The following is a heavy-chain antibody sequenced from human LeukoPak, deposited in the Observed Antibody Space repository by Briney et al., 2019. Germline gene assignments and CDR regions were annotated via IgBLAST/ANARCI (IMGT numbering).Heavy chain of an antibody. V-gene: IGHV3-7*01. CDR3: ASGGGRTFES. D-gene: IGHD3-16*01. J-gene: IGHJ4*02. CDR2: IKQDGSEK. CDR1: GFTFSSYW. Sequence: GGSLRLSCTASGFTFSSYWMSWVRQAPGKGLEWVANIKQDGSEKAYVYSVKGRFTISRDNAQNSLYLQMNSLRVEDTAVYYCASGGGRTFESWGQGTLVTVSS.